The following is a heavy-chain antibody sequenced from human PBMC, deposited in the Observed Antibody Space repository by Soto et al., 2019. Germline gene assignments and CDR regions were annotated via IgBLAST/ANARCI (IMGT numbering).Heavy chain of an antibody. CDR3: AIGYGDYGGDFYYGMAV. V-gene: IGHV3-21*01. D-gene: IGHD4-17*01. Sequence: EVQLVESGGGLVKPGGSLRLSCAASGFTFSSYSMNCVRQAPGKGLEWVSSISTSSTYIYYADSLKGRFTISRDNAKNLLYLQMNSLKAEDTAVYFCAIGYGDYGGDFYYGMAVWGQGTTVTVSS. J-gene: IGHJ6*02. CDR1: GFTFSSYS. CDR2: ISTSSTYI.